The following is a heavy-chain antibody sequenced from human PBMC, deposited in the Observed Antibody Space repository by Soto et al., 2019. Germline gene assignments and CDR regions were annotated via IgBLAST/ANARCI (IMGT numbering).Heavy chain of an antibody. J-gene: IGHJ3*02. CDR1: GFTFDDYA. CDR2: ISWNSGSI. CDR3: AKWGPYDSDAFDI. D-gene: IGHD5-12*01. Sequence: HPGGSLRLSCAASGFTFDDYAMHWVRQAPGKGLEWVSGISWNSGSIGYADSVKGRFTISRDNAKNSLYLQMNSPRAEDTALYYCAKWGPYDSDAFDIWGQGTMVTVSS. V-gene: IGHV3-9*01.